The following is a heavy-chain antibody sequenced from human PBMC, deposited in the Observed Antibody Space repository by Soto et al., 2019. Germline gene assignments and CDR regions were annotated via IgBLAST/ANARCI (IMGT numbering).Heavy chain of an antibody. V-gene: IGHV1-69*01. Sequence: QVQLVQSGAEVKKPGSSVKVSCKASGGTFSSYAITWVRQAPGQGLEWMGRIIPIFGTANYNQKFQGRFTITADESTSTAYMELSSLRSEDTAVYYCALNEYITTVYYYGMDVWGQGTTVTVSS. CDR1: GGTFSSYA. J-gene: IGHJ6*02. CDR2: IIPIFGTA. CDR3: ALNEYITTVYYYGMDV. D-gene: IGHD6-6*01.